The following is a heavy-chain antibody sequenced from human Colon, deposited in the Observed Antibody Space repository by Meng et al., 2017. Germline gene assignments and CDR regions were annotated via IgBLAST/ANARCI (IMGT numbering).Heavy chain of an antibody. D-gene: IGHD2-15*01. Sequence: QFNLLQAGPEVKKPGGPVRVSCKASGYTFGSYGICWVRQAPGQGLEWMGWFVNYVDTYPAPKFQGRVTMTTDTHTNTAFMELRSLTSDDTAVYYCASGTPGRSYCDYWGQGTLVTVSS. J-gene: IGHJ4*02. CDR1: GYTFGSYG. CDR2: FVNYVDT. CDR3: ASGTPGRSYCDY. V-gene: IGHV1-18*01.